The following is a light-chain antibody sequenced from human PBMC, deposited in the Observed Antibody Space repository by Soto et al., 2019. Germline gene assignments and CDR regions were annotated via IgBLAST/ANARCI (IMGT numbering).Light chain of an antibody. J-gene: IGLJ1*01. CDR2: DVS. CDR1: SSDVGGYNY. Sequence: QSALTQPASVSGSPGQSITISCTGTSSDVGGYNYVSWYQQHPGKAPKLMIYDVSNRPSGVSNRFSGSKSGNTASLTISGLQAEDEADSYCSSYTSSSTLLVFGTGTKLTVL. V-gene: IGLV2-14*01. CDR3: SSYTSSSTLLV.